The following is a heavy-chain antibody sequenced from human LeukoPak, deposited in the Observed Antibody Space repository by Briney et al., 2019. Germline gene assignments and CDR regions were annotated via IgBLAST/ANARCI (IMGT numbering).Heavy chain of an antibody. CDR2: IYSGGEA. CDR3: AKDSDDSGPTFDY. J-gene: IGHJ4*02. CDR1: GFTVSSKF. V-gene: IGHV3-66*01. D-gene: IGHD3-22*01. Sequence: LGGSLRLSCGDSGFTVSSKFMSWVRQAPGKGLEWVSVIYSGGEAYYADSVKGRFIISRDNSKKMVYLQMNSLRAEDTAIYYCAKDSDDSGPTFDYWGQGTLVTVSS.